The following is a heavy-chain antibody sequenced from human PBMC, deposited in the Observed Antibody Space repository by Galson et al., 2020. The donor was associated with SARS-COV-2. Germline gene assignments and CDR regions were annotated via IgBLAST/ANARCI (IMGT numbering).Heavy chain of an antibody. CDR3: ARDRVARILLTAEVYYYYGMDV. J-gene: IGHJ6*02. Sequence: GGPLRLSCAASGFTFSSYWMSWVRQAPGKGLEWVANIKQDGSEKYYVDSVKGRFTISRDNAKNSLYLQMNSLRAEDTAVYYCARDRVARILLTAEVYYYYGMDVWGQGTTVTVSS. V-gene: IGHV3-7*01. CDR1: GFTFSSYW. CDR2: IKQDGSEK. D-gene: IGHD2-15*01.